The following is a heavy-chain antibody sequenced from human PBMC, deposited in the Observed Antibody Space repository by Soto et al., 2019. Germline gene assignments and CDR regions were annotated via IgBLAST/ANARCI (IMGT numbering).Heavy chain of an antibody. J-gene: IGHJ4*02. Sequence: GGSLRLSCAASGFTFSSYAMHWVRQAPGKGLEWVAVISYDGSNKYYADSVKGRFTISRDNSKNTLYLQMNSLRAEDTAVYYCARDMVVAANEGLFDYWGQGTLVTVSS. D-gene: IGHD2-15*01. CDR3: ARDMVVAANEGLFDY. V-gene: IGHV3-30-3*01. CDR1: GFTFSSYA. CDR2: ISYDGSNK.